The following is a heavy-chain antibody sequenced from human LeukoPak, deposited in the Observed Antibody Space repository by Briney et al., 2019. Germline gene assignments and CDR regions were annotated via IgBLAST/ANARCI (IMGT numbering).Heavy chain of an antibody. CDR1: GGSISSYY. Sequence: SETLSLTCTVSGGSISSYYWSWIRQPPGKGLEWIGYIYYSGSTNYNPSLKSRVTISVDTSKNQFSLKLSSVTAADTAVYYCARSLTMVRAYDYWGQGTLVTVSS. CDR2: IYYSGST. CDR3: ARSLTMVRAYDY. V-gene: IGHV4-59*01. D-gene: IGHD3-10*01. J-gene: IGHJ4*02.